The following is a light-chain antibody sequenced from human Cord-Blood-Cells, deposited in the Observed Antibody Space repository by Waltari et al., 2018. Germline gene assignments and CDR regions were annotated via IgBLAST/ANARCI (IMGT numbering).Light chain of an antibody. CDR3: SSYTSSSTSV. Sequence: QSALTQPPSVSGSPGQSVTISCTGTSSDVGSYNRVSWYQQPPGTAPKLLIYAVRNRPSGVPDRFSGSKSGNTAYLTISGLQAEDEADYYCSSYTSSSTSVFGGGTKLTVL. CDR2: AVR. V-gene: IGLV2-18*02. CDR1: SSDVGSYNR. J-gene: IGLJ3*02.